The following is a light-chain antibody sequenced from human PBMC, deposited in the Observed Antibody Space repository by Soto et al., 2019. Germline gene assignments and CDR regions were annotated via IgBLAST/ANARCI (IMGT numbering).Light chain of an antibody. CDR3: QSYDSSLSGSGGV. J-gene: IGLJ3*02. Sequence: QSVLTQPPSVSGAPGQRVTISCTGSSSNIGAGYDVHWYQQLPGTAPKLLIYGNNNRPSGVPDRFSGSKSGTSASLAITGLQTEDEADYYCQSYDSSLSGSGGVFGGGTKLTVL. CDR2: GNN. CDR1: SSNIGAGYD. V-gene: IGLV1-40*01.